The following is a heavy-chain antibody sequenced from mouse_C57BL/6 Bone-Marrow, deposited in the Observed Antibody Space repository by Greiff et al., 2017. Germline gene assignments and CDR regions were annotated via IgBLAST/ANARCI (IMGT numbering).Heavy chain of an antibody. J-gene: IGHJ2*01. V-gene: IGHV1-50*01. Sequence: QVQLQQPGAELVKPGASVKLSCKASGYTFTSYWMQWVKQRPGQGLEWIGEIDPSDSYTNYNQKFKGKATLTVDTSSSTAYMQLSSLTSEDSAVXYCARDGSPVFDYWGQGTTLTVSS. D-gene: IGHD1-1*01. CDR3: ARDGSPVFDY. CDR2: IDPSDSYT. CDR1: GYTFTSYW.